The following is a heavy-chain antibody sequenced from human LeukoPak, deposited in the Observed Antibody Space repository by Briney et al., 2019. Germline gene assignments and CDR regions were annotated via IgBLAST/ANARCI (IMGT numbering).Heavy chain of an antibody. V-gene: IGHV3-30*18. J-gene: IGHJ2*01. CDR3: AKDPYGDYPIGYFDL. CDR2: ISYDGSNK. CDR1: GFTFSSYG. D-gene: IGHD4-17*01. Sequence: GGSLRLSCAASGFTFSSYGMHWVRQAPGKGLEWVAVISYDGSNKYYADSVKGRFTISRDNSKNTLYLQMNSLRAEDTAVYYCAKDPYGDYPIGYFDLWGRGTLVTVSS.